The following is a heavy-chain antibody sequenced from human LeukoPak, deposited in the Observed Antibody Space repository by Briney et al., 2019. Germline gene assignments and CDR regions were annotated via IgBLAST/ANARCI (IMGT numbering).Heavy chain of an antibody. CDR2: IYPRDSDT. CDR3: ARHTSYGSDF. D-gene: IGHD3-10*01. Sequence: GEPLKISCKGSGYSFSTYWIGWGRQMPGKGLEWMGIIYPRDSDTRYSLSFQGQVTISADKSISTAYLQWRNLKASDTAMYYCARHTSYGSDFWGQGTLVSVSS. V-gene: IGHV5-51*01. CDR1: GYSFSTYW. J-gene: IGHJ4*02.